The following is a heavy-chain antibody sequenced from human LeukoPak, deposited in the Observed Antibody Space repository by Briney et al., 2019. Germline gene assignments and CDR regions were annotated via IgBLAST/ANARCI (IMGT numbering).Heavy chain of an antibody. CDR2: VSYDGSNK. J-gene: IGHJ4*02. Sequence: GGSLRLSCAASGFTLSSYAMHWVRQAPGKGLEWVAVVSYDGSNKYYADSVKGRFTISRDNSKNTLYLQMNSLRAEDTAVYYCARGKSGATLLFDYWSQGTLVTVSS. D-gene: IGHD1-26*01. CDR1: GFTLSSYA. V-gene: IGHV3-30-3*01. CDR3: ARGKSGATLLFDY.